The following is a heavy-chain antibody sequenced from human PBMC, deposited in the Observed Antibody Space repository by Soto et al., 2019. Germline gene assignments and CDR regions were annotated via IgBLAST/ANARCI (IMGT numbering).Heavy chain of an antibody. CDR1: GDSISGYY. V-gene: IGHV4-4*07. CDR2: IYASGST. J-gene: IGHJ4*02. Sequence: XETLSLPCTVSGDSISGYYWNWIRQPAGKGLEWIGRIYASGSTISNRSLRSRVALSVDTSKNQFSLNLNSVTAADTAMYYCARSGYSSAWYTEFDSWSQGILVTVSS. CDR3: ARSGYSSAWYTEFDS. D-gene: IGHD6-19*01.